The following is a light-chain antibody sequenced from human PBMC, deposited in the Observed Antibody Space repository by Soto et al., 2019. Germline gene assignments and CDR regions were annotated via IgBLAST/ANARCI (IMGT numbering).Light chain of an antibody. J-gene: IGLJ2*01. V-gene: IGLV2-14*01. Sequence: QSVLTQSASVSGSPGQSITIPCTGTSSDVGGYDYVSWYQQHPGKVPKLIIYEVIKRPSGVSHRFSGSKSGNTASLTISGLQHDDEAEYYCSSYTTRSALVFGGGTKVTV. CDR1: SSDVGGYDY. CDR2: EVI. CDR3: SSYTTRSALV.